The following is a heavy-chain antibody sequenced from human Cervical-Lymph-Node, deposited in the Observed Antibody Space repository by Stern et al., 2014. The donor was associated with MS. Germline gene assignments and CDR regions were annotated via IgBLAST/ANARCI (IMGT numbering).Heavy chain of an antibody. CDR1: GGSISSDTYY. V-gene: IGHV4-31*03. Sequence: VQLLESGPGLVKPSQTLSLTCTVSGGSISSDTYYWSWIRQHPGKGLEWIGHIYYSGSTYHNPSLESRVTLSVDTSKNQFSLKLSSVTAADTAVYYCARDLGPDDYGVYFDLGGRGTLVTVS. CDR2: IYYSGST. CDR3: ARDLGPDDYGVYFDL. D-gene: IGHD4-17*01. J-gene: IGHJ2*01.